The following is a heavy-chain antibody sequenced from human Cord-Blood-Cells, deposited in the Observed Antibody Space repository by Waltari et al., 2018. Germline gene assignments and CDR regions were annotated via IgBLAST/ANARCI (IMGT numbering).Heavy chain of an antibody. V-gene: IGHV3-53*02. Sequence: DVHLVETVRGCLQPGGSVRLACGSCGFTVSRNYMSWVRQAPGKGLEWVSFIYSGGSTYYADSVKGRFTISRDNSKNTLYLQMNSLRAEDTAVYYCARGYDYWGQGTLVTVSS. J-gene: IGHJ4*02. CDR2: IYSGGST. D-gene: IGHD1-26*01. CDR3: ARGYDY. CDR1: GFTVSRNY.